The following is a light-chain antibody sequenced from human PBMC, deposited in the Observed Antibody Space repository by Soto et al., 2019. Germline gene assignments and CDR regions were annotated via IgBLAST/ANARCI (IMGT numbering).Light chain of an antibody. Sequence: QSVLTQPPSASGTPGQRVTISCSGSSSNIGSNSVHWYRQIPGTAPKLLIYRNNQRPSGVPDRFSGSKSGTSASLAISGLRSEDEADYYCAAWDDSLSGRYVFGTGTKLTVL. CDR3: AAWDDSLSGRYV. CDR1: SSNIGSNS. CDR2: RNN. V-gene: IGLV1-47*01. J-gene: IGLJ1*01.